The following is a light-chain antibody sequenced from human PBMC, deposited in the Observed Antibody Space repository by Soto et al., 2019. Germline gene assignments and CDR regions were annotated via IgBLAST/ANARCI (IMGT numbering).Light chain of an antibody. CDR2: YDD. V-gene: IGLV1-36*01. J-gene: IGLJ2*01. CDR3: AARDDRLNGRV. Sequence: QSVLIQPPSVSGAPGQTVTISCSGSSSNIGDNAVTWYQQVPGKAPRLLIYYDDLLPSGVSDRFSGAKSGTSASLASSGLQPEDEADYYFAARDDRLNGRVFGVGTQLTVL. CDR1: SSNIGDNA.